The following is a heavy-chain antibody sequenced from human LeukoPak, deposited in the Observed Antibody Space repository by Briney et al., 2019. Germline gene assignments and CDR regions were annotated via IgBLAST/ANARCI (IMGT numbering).Heavy chain of an antibody. D-gene: IGHD2-21*02. V-gene: IGHV4-39*01. Sequence: PETLSLTCSVSGASISRTTYYWGWIRQPPGKGLEWIGSVFYTGTAYYNPSLRSRVTVSVDTSKNQFSLKLTSVTAADTAVYYCAKIDRLRVVTRWYFQHWGQGTLVTVSS. J-gene: IGHJ1*01. CDR2: VFYTGTA. CDR1: GASISRTTYY. CDR3: AKIDRLRVVTRWYFQH.